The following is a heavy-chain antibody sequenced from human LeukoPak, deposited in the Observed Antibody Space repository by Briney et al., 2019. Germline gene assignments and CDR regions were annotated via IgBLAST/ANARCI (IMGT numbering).Heavy chain of an antibody. D-gene: IGHD3-22*01. CDR3: AKEGGSYYDSSGYYYFDY. CDR2: ISWNSGSI. V-gene: IGHV3-9*01. J-gene: IGHJ4*02. CDR1: GFTFSSYA. Sequence: GGSLRLSCAASGFTFSSYAMHWVRQAPGKGLEWVSGISWNSGSIGYADSVKGRFTISRDNAKNSLYLQMNSLRAEDTALYYCAKEGGSYYDSSGYYYFDYWGQGTLVTVS.